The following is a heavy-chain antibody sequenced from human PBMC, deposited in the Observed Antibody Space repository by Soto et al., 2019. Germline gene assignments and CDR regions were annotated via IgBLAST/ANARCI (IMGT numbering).Heavy chain of an antibody. CDR2: IYPGDSDT. Sequence: GESLKISCKGSGYSFTSYWIGWVRQMPGKGLEWMGIIYPGDSDTRYSPSLQGQVTISADKSISTAYLQWSSLKASDTAMYYCARLAVVVVVAATTRGFDYWGQGTLVTVS. V-gene: IGHV5-51*01. J-gene: IGHJ4*02. CDR3: ARLAVVVVVAATTRGFDY. D-gene: IGHD2-15*01. CDR1: GYSFTSYW.